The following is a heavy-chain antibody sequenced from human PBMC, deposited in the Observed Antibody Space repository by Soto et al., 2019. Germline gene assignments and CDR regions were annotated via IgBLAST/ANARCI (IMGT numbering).Heavy chain of an antibody. D-gene: IGHD3-22*01. CDR1: GGSISSYY. Sequence: SETLSLTCTVSGGSISSYYWSRIRQPPGKGLEWIGYIYYSGSTNYNPSLNSRVTISVYMSKNQFSLKLSSVTAADTAVYYCARDSRSPDSSGYYYDYWGQGTLVTVSS. J-gene: IGHJ4*02. CDR2: IYYSGST. V-gene: IGHV4-59*01. CDR3: ARDSRSPDSSGYYYDY.